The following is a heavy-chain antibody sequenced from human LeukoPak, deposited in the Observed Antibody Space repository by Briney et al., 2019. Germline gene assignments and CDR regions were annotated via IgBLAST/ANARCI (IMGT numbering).Heavy chain of an antibody. J-gene: IGHJ4*02. CDR1: GYSFTNYW. CDR2: IYPGKSDT. V-gene: IGHV5-51*01. Sequence: GESLQISSKGSGYSFTNYWIGWVRLMPGKGLEWMGIIYPGKSDTRYSPSFQGQVTVSADKSISSAYLPWSSRKASDTAMYYCTTGGFYDSGASLDFWGQGTLVTVSS. D-gene: IGHD3-22*01. CDR3: TTGGFYDSGASLDF.